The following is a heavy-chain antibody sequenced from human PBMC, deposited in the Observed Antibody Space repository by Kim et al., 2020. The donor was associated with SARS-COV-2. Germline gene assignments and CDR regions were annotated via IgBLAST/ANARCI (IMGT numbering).Heavy chain of an antibody. Sequence: RGKSYPDSENVRFTTSRDNAKNTLYLHMNSWRAEDTAVYYCAREAAALDYWGQGTLVTVS. J-gene: IGHJ4*02. V-gene: IGHV3-74*01. D-gene: IGHD6-13*01. CDR2: RGK. CDR3: AREAAALDY.